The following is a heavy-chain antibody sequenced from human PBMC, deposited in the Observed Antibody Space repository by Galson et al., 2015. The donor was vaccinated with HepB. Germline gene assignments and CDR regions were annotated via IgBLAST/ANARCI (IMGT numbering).Heavy chain of an antibody. J-gene: IGHJ3*02. V-gene: IGHV3-21*01. CDR1: GFTFSSYS. CDR2: ISSSSSYI. CDR3: ATYYDAPDDAFDI. D-gene: IGHD3-22*01. Sequence: SLRLSCAASGFTFSSYSMNWVRQAPGKGLEWVSSISSSSSYIYYADSVKGRFTISRDNAKNSLYLQMNSLRAEDTAVYYCATYYDAPDDAFDIWGQGTMVTVSS.